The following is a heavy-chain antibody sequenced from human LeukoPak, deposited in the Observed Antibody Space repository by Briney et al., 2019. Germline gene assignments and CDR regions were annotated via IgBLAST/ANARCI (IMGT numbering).Heavy chain of an antibody. D-gene: IGHD6-6*01. J-gene: IGHJ5*02. CDR3: ARAIAARYNWFDP. V-gene: IGHV4-59*01. Sequence: SETLSLTCTVSGGSISSYYWSWIRQPPGKGLEWIGYIYYSGSTNYNPSLKSRVTISVDTSKNQFSLKLSSVTAADTAVHYCARAIAARYNWFDPWGQGTLVTVSS. CDR2: IYYSGST. CDR1: GGSISSYY.